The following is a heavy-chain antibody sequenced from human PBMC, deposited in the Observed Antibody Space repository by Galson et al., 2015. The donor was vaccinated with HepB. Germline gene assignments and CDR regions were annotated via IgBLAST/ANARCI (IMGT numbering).Heavy chain of an antibody. CDR1: GFTFSSYS. J-gene: IGHJ6*02. CDR2: ISSSSSYI. D-gene: IGHD5-12*01. Sequence: SLRLSCAASGFTFSSYSMNWVRQAPGKGLEWVSSISSSSSYIYYADSVKGRFTISRDNAKNSLYLQMNSLRAEDTAVYYCAREGEAEGGGYSGSYGMDVWGQGTTVTVSS. V-gene: IGHV3-21*01. CDR3: AREGEAEGGGYSGSYGMDV.